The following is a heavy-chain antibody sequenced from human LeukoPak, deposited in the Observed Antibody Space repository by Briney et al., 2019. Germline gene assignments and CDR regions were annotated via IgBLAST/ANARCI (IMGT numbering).Heavy chain of an antibody. CDR1: GYNFAIYW. D-gene: IGHD2-2*01. J-gene: IGHJ4*02. CDR3: ASQVYCSRTSCSDH. Sequence: GESLKISCKGSGYNFAIYWIGWVRQMPGKGLEWMGVIYPGDSDTRYSPSFQGQVTISADKSISTAYLQWSSLKASDSAMYYCASQVYCSRTSCSDHWGQGTLVTVSS. CDR2: IYPGDSDT. V-gene: IGHV5-51*01.